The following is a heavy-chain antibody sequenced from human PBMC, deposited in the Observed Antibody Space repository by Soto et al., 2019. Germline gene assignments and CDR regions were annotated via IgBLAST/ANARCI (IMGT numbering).Heavy chain of an antibody. CDR2: IYYTGST. J-gene: IGHJ4*02. CDR1: GASIGTGAYY. D-gene: IGHD2-15*01. CDR3: ARSSLTSDYYFDS. Sequence: QVQLQDSGPGLVKPSQTLSLTCTVSGASIGTGAYYWSWIRQHPGNVLEYIGYIYYTGSTYYNPSLKSLITISVDTSKNQFSLTLTSVTAADTAVYYCARSSLTSDYYFDSWGQGILVTVSS. V-gene: IGHV4-31*01.